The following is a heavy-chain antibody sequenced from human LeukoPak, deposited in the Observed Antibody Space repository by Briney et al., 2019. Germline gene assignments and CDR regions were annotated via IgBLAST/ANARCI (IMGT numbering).Heavy chain of an antibody. D-gene: IGHD3-9*01. CDR1: GGSISSYY. J-gene: IGHJ4*02. CDR2: IYYSGST. CDR3: ARSLLGDILTGCSGYFDY. Sequence: PSETLSLTCTVSGGSISSYYWSWIRQPPGKGLEWIGYIYYSGSTNYNPSLKSRVTISVDTSKNQFSLKLSSVTAADTAVYYCARSLLGDILTGCSGYFDYWGQGTLVTVSS. V-gene: IGHV4-59*01.